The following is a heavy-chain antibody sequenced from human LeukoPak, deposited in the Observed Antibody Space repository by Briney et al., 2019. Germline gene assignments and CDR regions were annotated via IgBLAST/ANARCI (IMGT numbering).Heavy chain of an antibody. V-gene: IGHV3-74*01. CDR1: GFTFSSHW. CDR3: VRDGQGSTPLDY. D-gene: IGHD2-15*01. J-gene: IGHJ4*02. Sequence: GGSLRLSCAASGFTFSSHWVHWVRQAPGKGLVWVSGISTDGSRPRYADSVNGRFTISRDNAKNTLYLQMNSLRAEDTAVYFCVRDGQGSTPLDYWGQGTLVTVSS. CDR2: ISTDGSRP.